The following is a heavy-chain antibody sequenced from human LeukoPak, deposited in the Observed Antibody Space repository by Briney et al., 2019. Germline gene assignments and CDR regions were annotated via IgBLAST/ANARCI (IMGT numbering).Heavy chain of an antibody. CDR3: ARGSGSGIDWFDP. CDR1: GASISNYY. Sequence: PSETLSLTCTVSGASISNYYWSWIRQPPGKGLEWIGNIYYSGSTNYNPSLKSRVTISVDTSKKQFSLKLSSMTAADTAVYYCARGSGSGIDWFDPWGQGTLVTVSS. CDR2: IYYSGST. V-gene: IGHV4-59*01. J-gene: IGHJ5*02. D-gene: IGHD3-10*01.